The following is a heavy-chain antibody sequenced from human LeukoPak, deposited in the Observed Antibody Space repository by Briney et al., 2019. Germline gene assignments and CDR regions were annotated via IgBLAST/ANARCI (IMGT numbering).Heavy chain of an antibody. CDR2: ISYDGSNK. CDR1: GFTFSSYG. CDR3: AKDRQQLWLLGYFDY. J-gene: IGHJ4*02. Sequence: PGGSLRLSCAASGFTFSSYGMHWVRQAPGKGLEWVAVISYDGSNKYYADSVKGRFTISRDNSKNTLYLQMNSLRAGDTAVYYCAKDRQQLWLLGYFDYWGQGTLVTVSS. V-gene: IGHV3-30*18. D-gene: IGHD5-18*01.